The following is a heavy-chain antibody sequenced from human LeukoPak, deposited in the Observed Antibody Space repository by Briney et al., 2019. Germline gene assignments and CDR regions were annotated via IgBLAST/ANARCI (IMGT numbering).Heavy chain of an antibody. D-gene: IGHD3-3*02. CDR3: ARGSLAVY. J-gene: IGHJ4*02. V-gene: IGHV4-34*01. CDR1: GGSFSGYY. Sequence: SGTLSLTCAVYGGSFSGYYWSWIRQPPGKGLEWIGEINHSGSTNYNPSLKSRVTILVDTSKNQFSLKLSSVTAADTAVYYCARGSLAVYWGQGTLVTVSS. CDR2: INHSGST.